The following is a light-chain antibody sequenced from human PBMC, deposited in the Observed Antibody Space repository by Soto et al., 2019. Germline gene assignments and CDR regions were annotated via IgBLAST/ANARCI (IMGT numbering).Light chain of an antibody. CDR3: QQRSNWPIT. Sequence: EIVLKQSPATLSLSPGERATLSCRASQSVSSYLAWYHHKPGQAPRLLIYDASNRSTDIPARFSGRGSGTDFPLTISSLEPEDFAVYYCQQRSNWPITFGQGTRLEIK. V-gene: IGKV3-11*01. CDR1: QSVSSY. J-gene: IGKJ5*01. CDR2: DAS.